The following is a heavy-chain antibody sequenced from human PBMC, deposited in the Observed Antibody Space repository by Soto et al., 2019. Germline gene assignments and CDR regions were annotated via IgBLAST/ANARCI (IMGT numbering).Heavy chain of an antibody. V-gene: IGHV5-51*01. J-gene: IGHJ3*01. CDR3: ASIVRYFDWLPDGDAFDF. D-gene: IGHD3-9*01. CDR1: GYSLTSYW. CDR2: IYPGDSDT. Sequence: LGESLKISCKGSGYSLTSYWIGWVRQMPGKGLEWMGIIYPGDSDTRYSPSFQGQVTISADKSISTAYLQWSSLRASDTAMYYCASIVRYFDWLPDGDAFDFWGQRTMVTGSS.